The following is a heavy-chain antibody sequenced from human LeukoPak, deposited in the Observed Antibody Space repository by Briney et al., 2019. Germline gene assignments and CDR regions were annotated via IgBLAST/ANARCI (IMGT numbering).Heavy chain of an antibody. J-gene: IGHJ4*02. CDR2: MSYDGSNK. V-gene: IGHV3-30-3*01. CDR3: ARDSSSSPEYFDC. CDR1: GFTFSSYA. D-gene: IGHD6-6*01. Sequence: PGGSLRLSCAASGFTFSSYAMHWVRQAPGKGLEWVAVMSYDGSNKYYADSVKGRFTISRDNSKNTLYLQMNSLRAEDTAVYYCARDSSSSPEYFDCWGQGTLVTVSS.